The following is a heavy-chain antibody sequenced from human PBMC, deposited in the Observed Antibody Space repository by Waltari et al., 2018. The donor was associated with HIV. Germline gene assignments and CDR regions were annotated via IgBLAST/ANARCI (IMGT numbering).Heavy chain of an antibody. CDR3: ARDSITVSGTFDY. CDR2: IWYDGSNK. V-gene: IGHV3-33*01. CDR1: GVPFGSDG. J-gene: IGHJ4*02. Sequence: QVQLVESGGGVVQYGRSLRLSWVSSGVPFGSDGSHCVRQAPGKGLEWVAVIWYDGSNKYYADSVKGRFSISRDNSKNTVYLQMNSLRAEDTAEYYCARDSITVSGTFDYWGQGTLVTVSS. D-gene: IGHD6-19*01.